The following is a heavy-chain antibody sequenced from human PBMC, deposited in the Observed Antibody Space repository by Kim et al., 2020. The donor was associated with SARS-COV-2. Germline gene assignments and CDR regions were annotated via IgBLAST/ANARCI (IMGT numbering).Heavy chain of an antibody. CDR3: AKAHGRGSGWYGP. Sequence: GGSLRLSCAASGFTFDDYAMHWVRQAPGKGLEWVSGISWNSGSIGYADSVKGRFTISRDNAKNSLYLQMNSLRAEDTALYYCAKAHGRGSGWYGPWGQGTLVTVSS. J-gene: IGHJ5*02. D-gene: IGHD6-19*01. CDR2: ISWNSGSI. V-gene: IGHV3-9*01. CDR1: GFTFDDYA.